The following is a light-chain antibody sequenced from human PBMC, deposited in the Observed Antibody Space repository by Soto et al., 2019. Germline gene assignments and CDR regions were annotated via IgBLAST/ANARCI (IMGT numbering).Light chain of an antibody. J-gene: IGLJ2*01. CDR2: DVN. V-gene: IGLV2-14*03. CDR3: SSYTDSSMV. Sequence: QSALTQPASVSGSPGQSITISCTGTNSDVGGYNYVSWYQQLPGKAPKLIIYDVNNRPSGISHRFSGSKSGNTASLTISGLQAEDEADYYCSSYTDSSMVFGGGTKLTVL. CDR1: NSDVGGYNY.